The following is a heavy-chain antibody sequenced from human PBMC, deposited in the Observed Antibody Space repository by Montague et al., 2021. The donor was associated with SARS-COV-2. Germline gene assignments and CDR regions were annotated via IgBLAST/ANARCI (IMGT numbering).Heavy chain of an antibody. CDR2: IYYSGST. V-gene: IGHV4-59*13. CDR1: GGSISSYY. CDR3: ARVGVPYYDILTGYYIEGSDAFDV. J-gene: IGHJ3*01. Sequence: SETLSLTCTVSGGSISSYYWSWIRQPPGKRLEWIGYIYYSGSTNYNPSLKSRVTIPVDTSKNQFSLKLSSVTAADTAVYYCARVGVPYYDILTGYYIEGSDAFDVWGQGTMVTVSS. D-gene: IGHD3-9*01.